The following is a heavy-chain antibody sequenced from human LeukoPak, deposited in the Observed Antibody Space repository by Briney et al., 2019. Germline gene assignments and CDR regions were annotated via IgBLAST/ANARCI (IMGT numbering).Heavy chain of an antibody. V-gene: IGHV3-9*01. CDR3: AKGGSEYQLLSAFDY. CDR2: ISWNSGSI. D-gene: IGHD2-2*01. J-gene: IGHJ4*02. CDR1: GFTFDDYA. Sequence: GGSLRLSCAASGFTFDDYAMHWVRQVPGKGLEWVSGISWNSGSIGYADSVEGRFTISRDNAKNSLYLQMNSLRAEDTALYYCAKGGSEYQLLSAFDYWGQGTLVTVSS.